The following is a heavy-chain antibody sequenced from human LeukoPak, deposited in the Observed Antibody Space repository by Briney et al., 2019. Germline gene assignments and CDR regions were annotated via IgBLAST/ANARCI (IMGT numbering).Heavy chain of an antibody. CDR1: GGSVSSGTYY. V-gene: IGHV4-61*01. CDR2: IYYSGST. J-gene: IGHJ3*02. CDR3: ARDREDILTGYLDAFDI. Sequence: SSETLSLTCTVSGGSVSSGTYYWTWIRQPPGKGLEWIGYIYYSGSTDYNPSLKSRITISLDTSKNQFSLKLSSVTAADTAVYYCARDREDILTGYLDAFDIWGQGTMVTVSS. D-gene: IGHD3-9*01.